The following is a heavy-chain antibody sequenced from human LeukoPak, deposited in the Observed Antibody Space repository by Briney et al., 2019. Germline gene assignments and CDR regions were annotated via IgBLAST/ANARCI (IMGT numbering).Heavy chain of an antibody. D-gene: IGHD3-10*01. J-gene: IGHJ4*02. CDR1: GVSISSSGYY. Sequence: PSETLSLTCTVSGVSISSSGYYWGWIRQPPGKGLEWIGNIYYSGSTYYSPSLKSRVTISVDTSKNELSLKLSSVTAADTAVYYCARHQGFTSMVRGVIDYWGQGTLVTVSS. CDR3: ARHQGFTSMVRGVIDY. CDR2: IYYSGST. V-gene: IGHV4-39*01.